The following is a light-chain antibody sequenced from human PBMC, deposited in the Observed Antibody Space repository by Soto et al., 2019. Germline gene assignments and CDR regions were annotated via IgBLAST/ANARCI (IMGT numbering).Light chain of an antibody. CDR1: SSDVGGYKY. CDR3: SSYAGSNNYV. CDR2: AVS. V-gene: IGLV2-8*01. Sequence: QSALTQPRSASGSPGQSVTISCTGTSSDVGGYKYVSWYQQYPGKAPKLMIYAVSERPSGVPDRFSGSKSGNTASLTVSGLQAEDEADYYCSSYAGSNNYVFGTGTKVTVL. J-gene: IGLJ1*01.